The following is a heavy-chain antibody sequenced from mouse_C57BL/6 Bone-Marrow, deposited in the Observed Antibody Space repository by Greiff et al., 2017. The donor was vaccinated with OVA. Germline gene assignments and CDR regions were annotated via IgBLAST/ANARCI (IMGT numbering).Heavy chain of an antibody. V-gene: IGHV2-2*01. D-gene: IGHD1-1*01. Sequence: VQLQQSGPGLVQPSQSLSITCTVSGFSLTSYGVHWVRQSPGKGLEWLGVIWSGGSTDYNAAFISRLSISKDNSKSQVFFKMNSLQADDTAIYYCARKAPFYYGSSYWYFDVWGTGTTVTVSS. J-gene: IGHJ1*03. CDR3: ARKAPFYYGSSYWYFDV. CDR1: GFSLTSYG. CDR2: IWSGGST.